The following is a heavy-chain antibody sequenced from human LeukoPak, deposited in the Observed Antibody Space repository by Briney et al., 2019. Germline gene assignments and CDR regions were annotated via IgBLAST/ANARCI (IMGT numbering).Heavy chain of an antibody. CDR3: AKDLDDSSGYSDY. J-gene: IGHJ4*02. D-gene: IGHD3-22*01. V-gene: IGHV3-30*02. CDR1: GFTFSSYG. CDR2: IRYDGSNK. Sequence: PGGSLRLSCAASGFTFSSYGMHWVRQAPGKGLEWVAFIRYDGSNKYYADSVKGRFTISRDNSKNTLYLQMNSLRAEDTAVYYCAKDLDDSSGYSDYWGQGTLVTVSS.